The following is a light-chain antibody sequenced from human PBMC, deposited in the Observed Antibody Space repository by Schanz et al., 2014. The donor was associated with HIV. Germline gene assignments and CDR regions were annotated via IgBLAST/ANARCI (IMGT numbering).Light chain of an antibody. CDR1: GSNYD. CDR3: QSYDGGLTAVI. V-gene: IGLV1-40*01. Sequence: QSVLTQPPSVSGAPGQRVIISCTGGSNYDVHWYRQVPGTAPKLLIYGNDRRPSGVPDRFSGSKSGTSASLAITGLQAEDEADYYCQSYDGGLTAVIFGGGTKVTVL. CDR2: GND. J-gene: IGLJ2*01.